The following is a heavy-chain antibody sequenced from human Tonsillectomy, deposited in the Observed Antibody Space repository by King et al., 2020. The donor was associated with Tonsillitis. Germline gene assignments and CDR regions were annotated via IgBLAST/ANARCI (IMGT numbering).Heavy chain of an antibody. CDR1: GGSISSYY. D-gene: IGHD3-9*01. V-gene: IGHV4-59*01. Sequence: VQLQESGPGLVKPSETLSLTCTVSGGSISSYYWSWIRQPPGKGLEWIGYIYYSGSTNYNPSLKSRVTISVDTSKNQFSLKLSSVTAADTAVYYCARGSGYFDWLMTNLRYFDLWGRGTLVTVSS. J-gene: IGHJ2*01. CDR2: IYYSGST. CDR3: ARGSGYFDWLMTNLRYFDL.